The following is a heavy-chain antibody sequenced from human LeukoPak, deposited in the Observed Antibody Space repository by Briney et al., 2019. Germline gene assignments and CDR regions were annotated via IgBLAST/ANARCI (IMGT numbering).Heavy chain of an antibody. CDR3: ARQEGSQNFDY. J-gene: IGHJ4*02. CDR2: IYYSGST. V-gene: IGHV4-39*01. CDR1: GGSISSSSYY. Sequence: PSETLSLTCTVSGGSISSSSYYWGWIRQPPGKGLEWIGSIYYSGSTYYNPSLKSRVTISVDTSKNQFSLKLSSVTAADTAVYDCARQEGSQNFDYWGQGTLVTVSS.